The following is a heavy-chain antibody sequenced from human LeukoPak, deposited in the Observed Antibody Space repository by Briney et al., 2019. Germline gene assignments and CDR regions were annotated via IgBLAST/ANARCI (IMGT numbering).Heavy chain of an antibody. Sequence: GGSLRLSCAASGFSFSSDWMHWVRQVPGKELVWVSRINSDGTSAAYADSVKGRFTISRDNAKNSLYLQMNSLRAEDTAVYYCASGITMVRGVTGGAYNWFDPWGQGTLVTVSS. CDR2: INSDGTSA. CDR3: ASGITMVRGVTGGAYNWFDP. J-gene: IGHJ5*02. V-gene: IGHV3-74*01. D-gene: IGHD3-10*01. CDR1: GFSFSSDW.